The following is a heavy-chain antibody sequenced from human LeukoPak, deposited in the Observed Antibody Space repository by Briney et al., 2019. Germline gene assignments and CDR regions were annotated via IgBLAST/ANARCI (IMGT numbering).Heavy chain of an antibody. V-gene: IGHV5-51*01. CDR3: ARLAVSDSSGWYLDY. J-gene: IGHJ4*02. Sequence: GASLKISCKGSGYSFTSYWIGWVRQMPGKGLEWMGIIYPGDSDTRYSPSFQGQVTISADKSISTAYLQWSSLKASDTAMYYCARLAVSDSSGWYLDYWGQGTLATVSS. CDR1: GYSFTSYW. CDR2: IYPGDSDT. D-gene: IGHD6-19*01.